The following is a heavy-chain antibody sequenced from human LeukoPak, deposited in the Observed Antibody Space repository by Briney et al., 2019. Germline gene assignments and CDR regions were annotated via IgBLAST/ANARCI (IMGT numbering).Heavy chain of an antibody. CDR1: GFIFSSYA. CDR2: ISSGGII. V-gene: IGHV3-23*01. J-gene: IGHJ2*01. CDR3: AMTVAGTWYFDL. D-gene: IGHD6-19*01. Sequence: PGGSLRLSCAASGFIFSSYAMSWVRQAPGKGLEWVSGISSGGIIYYADSVRGRFTISRDNAKNSLYLQMNSLRAEDTAVYYCAMTVAGTWYFDLWGRGTLVTVSS.